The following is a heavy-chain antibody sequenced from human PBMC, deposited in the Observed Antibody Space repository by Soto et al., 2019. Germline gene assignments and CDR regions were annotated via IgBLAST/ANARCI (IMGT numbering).Heavy chain of an antibody. CDR1: GFSFSTYE. CDR3: VRPYKVSSLYWYFDL. D-gene: IGHD3-16*02. J-gene: IGHJ2*01. CDR2: ISSSGSAA. V-gene: IGHV3-48*03. Sequence: GGSLRLSCAASGFSFSTYEVNWVRQAPGKGLEWVSYISSSGSAAYYVDSVKGRFTISRDNAKNSLYLQMNSLRAEDTAVYYCVRPYKVSSLYWYFDLWGRGTLVT.